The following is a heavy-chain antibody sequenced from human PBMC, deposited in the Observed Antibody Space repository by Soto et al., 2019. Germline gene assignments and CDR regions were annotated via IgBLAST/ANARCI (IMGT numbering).Heavy chain of an antibody. V-gene: IGHV6-1*01. J-gene: IGHJ6*02. Sequence: PSQTLSLTCAISGDSVSSNSAAWNWIRQSPSRGLEWLGRTYYRSKWYNDYAVSVKSRITINPDTSKNQFSLQLNSVTPEDTAVYYCARAVGSSWLPYYYYYGMDVWGQGTTVTVSS. CDR3: ARAVGSSWLPYYYYYGMDV. D-gene: IGHD6-13*01. CDR2: TYYRSKWYN. CDR1: GDSVSSNSAA.